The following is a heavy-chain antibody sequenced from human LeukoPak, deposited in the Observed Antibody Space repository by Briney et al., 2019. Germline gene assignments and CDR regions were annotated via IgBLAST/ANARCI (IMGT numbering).Heavy chain of an antibody. V-gene: IGHV1-2*02. CDR2: INPNSGGT. Sequence: GASVKVSCKASGYTFTGYYMHWARQAPGQGLEWMGWINPNSGGTNYAQKFQGRVTMTRDTSISTAYMELSRLRSDDTAVYYCARAPPKSKATYFDYWGQGTLVTVSS. J-gene: IGHJ4*02. CDR1: GYTFTGYY. CDR3: ARAPPKSKATYFDY. D-gene: IGHD5-12*01.